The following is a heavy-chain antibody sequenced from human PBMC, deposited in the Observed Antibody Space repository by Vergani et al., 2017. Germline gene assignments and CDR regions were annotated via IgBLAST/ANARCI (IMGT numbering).Heavy chain of an antibody. Sequence: EVQLVESGGGLVKPGGSLRLSCAASGFTFSSYSMNWVRQAPGKGLEWVSSISSSSSYIDYADSVKGRFTISRDNAKNSLYLQMNSLRAEDTAVYYCARDDCSGGSCYAGYYGMDVWGQGTTVTVSS. CDR3: ARDDCSGGSCYAGYYGMDV. CDR1: GFTFSSYS. D-gene: IGHD2-15*01. CDR2: ISSSSSYI. J-gene: IGHJ6*02. V-gene: IGHV3-21*01.